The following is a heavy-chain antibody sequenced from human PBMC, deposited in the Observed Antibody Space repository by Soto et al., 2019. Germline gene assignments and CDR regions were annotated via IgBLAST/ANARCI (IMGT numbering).Heavy chain of an antibody. Sequence: QVQVVQSGAEVKEPGSSMKVSCQASGGTFSSSALSWVRQAPGQGLEWMGGIIPLFRTPDYAQKFQGRVTITADESTSTAYMELSSLRSEDTAIYYCARDNGRPQLGGNYYYITDVWGQGTTITVSS. CDR2: IIPLFRTP. CDR1: GGTFSSSA. V-gene: IGHV1-69*12. CDR3: ARDNGRPQLGGNYYYITDV. D-gene: IGHD3-3*02. J-gene: IGHJ6*02.